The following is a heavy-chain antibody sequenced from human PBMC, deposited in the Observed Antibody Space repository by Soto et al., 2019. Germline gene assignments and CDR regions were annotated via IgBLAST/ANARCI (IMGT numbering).Heavy chain of an antibody. CDR1: GGSISSGGYY. D-gene: IGHD5-18*01. CDR3: ARERYCYGYGGDYYYGMDV. V-gene: IGHV4-31*03. Sequence: PSETLSLTCTVSGGSISSGGYYWSWIRQHPGKGLEWIGYIYYSGSTYYNPSLKSRVTISVDTSKNQFSLKLSSVTAADTAVYYCARERYCYGYGGDYYYGMDVWGQGTTVTVSS. J-gene: IGHJ6*02. CDR2: IYYSGST.